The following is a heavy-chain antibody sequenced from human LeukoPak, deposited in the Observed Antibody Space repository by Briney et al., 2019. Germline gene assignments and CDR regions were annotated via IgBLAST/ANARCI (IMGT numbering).Heavy chain of an antibody. Sequence: GGSLRLSCAASGFTFSDYYISWIRQAPGKGVEWVANIEQDGSEKYYVDSVKGRFTISRDNAKNSLYLQMNSLRAEDTAVYYCARMLGGGYTGLFDCWGQGTLVTVSS. J-gene: IGHJ4*02. CDR1: GFTFSDYY. D-gene: IGHD3-10*02. CDR3: ARMLGGGYTGLFDC. V-gene: IGHV3-7*03. CDR2: IEQDGSEK.